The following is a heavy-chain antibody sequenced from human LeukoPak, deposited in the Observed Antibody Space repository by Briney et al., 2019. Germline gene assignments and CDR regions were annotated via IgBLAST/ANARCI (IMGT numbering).Heavy chain of an antibody. J-gene: IGHJ4*02. D-gene: IGHD3-22*01. V-gene: IGHV3-74*01. CDR1: GFTFSSYW. Sequence: GGSLRLSCAASGFTFSSYWMHWVRQAPGKGLVWVSRINSDGISTTYADSVKGRFTISRDNAKNTLYLQMNSLRAEDTAVYYCARDGYYYDSSGYYYYFDYWGQGTLVTVSS. CDR2: INSDGIST. CDR3: ARDGYYYDSSGYYYYFDY.